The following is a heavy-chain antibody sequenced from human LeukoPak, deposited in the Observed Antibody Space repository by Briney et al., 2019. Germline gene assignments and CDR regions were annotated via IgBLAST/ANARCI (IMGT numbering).Heavy chain of an antibody. CDR1: GYTFTSYG. J-gene: IGHJ6*02. V-gene: IGHV1-18*01. Sequence: ASVKVSCKASGYTFTSYGIGWVRQAPGQGLEWMGWISAYNGNTNYAQKLQGRVTMTTDTSTSTAYMELRSLRSDDTAVYYCARDREYSSSHYYYGMDVWGQGTTVTVSS. D-gene: IGHD6-6*01. CDR2: ISAYNGNT. CDR3: ARDREYSSSHYYYGMDV.